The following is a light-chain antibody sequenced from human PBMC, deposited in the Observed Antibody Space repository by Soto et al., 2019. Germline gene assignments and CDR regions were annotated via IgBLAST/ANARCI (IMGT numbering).Light chain of an antibody. CDR1: SSNIGSNT. J-gene: IGLJ2*01. CDR2: SNN. Sequence: QAVETQPPSASGTPGQRVTISCSGSSSNIGSNTVNWYQHLPGTAPKLLSYSNNKRPSGVPDRFSGSKSGTSASLAISGLQSEDEADYYCAAWDDSLNGVVFGGGTKLTV. V-gene: IGLV1-44*01. CDR3: AAWDDSLNGVV.